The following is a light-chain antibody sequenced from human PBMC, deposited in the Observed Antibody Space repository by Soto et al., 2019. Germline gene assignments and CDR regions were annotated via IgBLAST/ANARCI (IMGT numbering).Light chain of an antibody. CDR2: EVS. Sequence: QSVLTQPASVSGSPGQSITISCTGTSSDVGGYNYVSWYQQHPGKAPKLMIYEVSNRPSGVSNRFSGSKSGNTASLTISGLQAEDEADYYCQSYVRGVFGGGTKLTVL. J-gene: IGLJ2*01. V-gene: IGLV2-14*01. CDR3: QSYVRGV. CDR1: SSDVGGYNY.